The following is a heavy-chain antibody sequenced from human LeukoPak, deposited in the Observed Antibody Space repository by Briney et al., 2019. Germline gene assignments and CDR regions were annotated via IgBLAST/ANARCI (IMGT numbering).Heavy chain of an antibody. CDR2: ISAEGYA. V-gene: IGHV3-66*01. CDR3: AKGRGGV. J-gene: IGHJ6*02. Sequence: GGSLRLSCVGSGFTVSSNFMGWVRQAPRKGLQWLSLISAEGYAYYADSVKGRFTISRDSSKNAQYLQMNSLRVEDTALYYCAKGRGGVWGQGTTVTVSS. D-gene: IGHD3-10*01. CDR1: GFTVSSNF.